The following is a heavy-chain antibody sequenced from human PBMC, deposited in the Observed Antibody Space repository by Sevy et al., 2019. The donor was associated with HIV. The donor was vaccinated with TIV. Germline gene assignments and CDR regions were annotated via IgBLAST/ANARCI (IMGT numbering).Heavy chain of an antibody. D-gene: IGHD6-13*01. Sequence: GGSLRLSCAASGFTVSSNYMSWVRQAPGKGLEWVSVIYSGGSTYYADTVKGRFTNSRDNSKNTLYLQMNSLIAEDTAVYYCARDLEESSSWYPGHYYYYYMDVWGKGTTVTVSS. CDR2: IYSGGST. V-gene: IGHV3-53*01. CDR1: GFTVSSNY. CDR3: ARDLEESSSWYPGHYYYYYMDV. J-gene: IGHJ6*03.